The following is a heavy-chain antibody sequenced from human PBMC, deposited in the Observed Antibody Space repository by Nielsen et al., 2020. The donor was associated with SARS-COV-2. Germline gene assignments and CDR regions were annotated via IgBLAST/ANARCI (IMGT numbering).Heavy chain of an antibody. D-gene: IGHD2-15*01. J-gene: IGHJ4*02. CDR2: IYYSGST. Sequence: SETLSLTRTVSGGSISSGGYYWSWIRQHPGKGLEWIGYIYYSGSTYYNPSLKSRVTISVDTSKNQFSLKLSSVTAADTAVYYCARGVVAANFDYWGQGTLVTVSS. V-gene: IGHV4-31*03. CDR3: ARGVVAANFDY. CDR1: GGSISSGGYY.